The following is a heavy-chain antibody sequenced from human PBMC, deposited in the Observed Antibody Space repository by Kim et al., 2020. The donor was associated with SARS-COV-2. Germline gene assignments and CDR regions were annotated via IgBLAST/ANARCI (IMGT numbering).Heavy chain of an antibody. Sequence: GGSLRLSCAASGFTFSSYAMSWVRQAPGKGLEWVSAISGSGGSTYYADSVKGRFTISRDNSKNTLYLQMNSLRAEDTAVYYCAKDQSDYDSSGDAFDIWGQGTMVTVSS. J-gene: IGHJ3*02. CDR1: GFTFSSYA. CDR2: ISGSGGST. V-gene: IGHV3-23*01. CDR3: AKDQSDYDSSGDAFDI. D-gene: IGHD3-22*01.